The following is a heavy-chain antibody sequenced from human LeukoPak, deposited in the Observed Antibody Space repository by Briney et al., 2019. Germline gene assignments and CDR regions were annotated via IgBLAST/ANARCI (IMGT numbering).Heavy chain of an antibody. CDR2: IYYSGST. V-gene: IGHV4-39*01. CDR1: GGSISSSSYY. Sequence: SETLSLTCTVSGGSISSSSYYWGWIRQPPGKGLEWFGSIYYSGSTYYNPSLKSRVTISVDTSKNQFSLKLSSVTAADTAVYYCARLHYYDSSGYPYFDYWGQGTLVTVSS. D-gene: IGHD3-22*01. J-gene: IGHJ4*02. CDR3: ARLHYYDSSGYPYFDY.